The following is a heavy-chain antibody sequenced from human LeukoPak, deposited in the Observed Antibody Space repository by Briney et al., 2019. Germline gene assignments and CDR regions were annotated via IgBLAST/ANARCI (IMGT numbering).Heavy chain of an antibody. CDR1: GFTFSSYW. D-gene: IGHD5-18*01. J-gene: IGHJ4*02. V-gene: IGHV3-7*01. Sequence: PGGSLRLSCAASGFTFSSYWMTWVRQAPGKGLERVANIKPDGSQIYYVDSVKGRFTISRDNAKNSLYLQMNSLRAEDTAVYYCARDLSGIAGYTYGRGIDYWGQGTLATVSS. CDR3: ARDLSGIAGYTYGRGIDY. CDR2: IKPDGSQI.